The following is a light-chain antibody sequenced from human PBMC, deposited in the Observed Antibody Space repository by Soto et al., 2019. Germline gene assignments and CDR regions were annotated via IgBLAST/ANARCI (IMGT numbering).Light chain of an antibody. J-gene: IGLJ3*02. V-gene: IGLV1-44*01. Sequence: QSVLTQPPSASGTPGQRVTIPCSGSSSDIGSNSVNWYQQLPGAAPRLLIYGNDHRPSGVPDRFSASKSGTSASLAISGLRSEDEAFYYCATWSDSLKGGVFGGGTKLTVL. CDR1: SSDIGSNS. CDR3: ATWSDSLKGGV. CDR2: GND.